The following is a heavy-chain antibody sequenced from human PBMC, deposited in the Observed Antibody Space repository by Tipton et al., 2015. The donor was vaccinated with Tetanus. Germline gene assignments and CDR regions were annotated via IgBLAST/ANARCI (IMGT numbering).Heavy chain of an antibody. Sequence: TLSLTCSVSGASISSGGYFWNWIRHRPGKGLEWIGSINSGGTTYHNPSLKSRLTISVDTSKNQFSLRLSSVTATDTAVYYCGRHGGSYIACWCFDLWGRGSLVTVSS. CDR1: GASISSGGYF. J-gene: IGHJ2*01. D-gene: IGHD1-26*01. CDR3: GRHGGSYIACWCFDL. V-gene: IGHV4-39*01. CDR2: INSGGTT.